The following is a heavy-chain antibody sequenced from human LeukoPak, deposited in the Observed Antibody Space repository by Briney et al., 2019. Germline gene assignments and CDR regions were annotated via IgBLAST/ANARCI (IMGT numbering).Heavy chain of an antibody. CDR3: AKDWDLAYYYGMDV. CDR2: ISGSGGST. Sequence: PGGSLRLSCAASGFTFSSYAMSWVRQAPGKGLEWVSAISGSGGSTYYADSVKGRFTISRDNSKNTLYLQMNSLRAEDTAVYYCAKDWDLAYYYGMDVWGQGTTVTVSS. V-gene: IGHV3-23*01. D-gene: IGHD1-26*01. J-gene: IGHJ6*02. CDR1: GFTFSSYA.